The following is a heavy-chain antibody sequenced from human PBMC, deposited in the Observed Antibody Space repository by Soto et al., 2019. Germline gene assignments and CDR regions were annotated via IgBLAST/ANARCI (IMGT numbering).Heavy chain of an antibody. CDR3: ARDGGIY. CDR1: GFTFSTYA. D-gene: IGHD3-16*01. Sequence: QVQLVESGGGVVQPGRSLRLSCTASGFTFSTYAMHWVSQAPGKGLEWVAVIAYDGTNKYYADSVKGRFTISRDNSKNTLYLQMNSLRTEDTALYSCARDGGIYWGQGTQVFVSS. V-gene: IGHV3-30-3*01. J-gene: IGHJ4*02. CDR2: IAYDGTNK.